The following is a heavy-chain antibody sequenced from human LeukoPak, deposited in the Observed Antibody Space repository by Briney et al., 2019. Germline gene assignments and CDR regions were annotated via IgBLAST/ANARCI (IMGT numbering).Heavy chain of an antibody. V-gene: IGHV1-2*02. CDR2: INPNSGGT. D-gene: IGHD6-13*01. CDR1: GYTFSGYY. CDR3: ARGYPLTTTAAGTYFQH. Sequence: ASVKVSCKASGYTFSGYYMHWVRQAPGQGLEWMGWINPNSGGTNYAQKFQGRVTMTRDTSISTAYMELSRLRSDDTAVYYCARGYPLTTTAAGTYFQHWGQGTLVTVSS. J-gene: IGHJ1*01.